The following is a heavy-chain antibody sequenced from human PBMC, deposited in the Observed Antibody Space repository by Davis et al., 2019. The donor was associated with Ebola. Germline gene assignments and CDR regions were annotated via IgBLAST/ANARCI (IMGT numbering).Heavy chain of an antibody. CDR1: GFTFSDYY. V-gene: IGHV3-11*06. J-gene: IGHJ6*02. Sequence: PWGSLRLSCAASGFTFSDYYMSWIRHAPGKGLEWVSYISSSSSYTNYADSVKGRFTISRDNAKNSLYLQMNSLRAEDTAVYYCARPCKEYYYGMDVWGQGTTVAVSS. CDR3: ARPCKEYYYGMDV. D-gene: IGHD2/OR15-2a*01. CDR2: ISSSSSYT.